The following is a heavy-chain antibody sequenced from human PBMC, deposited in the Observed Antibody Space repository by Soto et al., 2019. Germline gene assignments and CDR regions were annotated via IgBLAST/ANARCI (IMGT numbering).Heavy chain of an antibody. CDR1: GFTFSSYA. D-gene: IGHD4-17*01. CDR3: AKTPYGDYPWYFDY. V-gene: IGHV3-23*01. J-gene: IGHJ4*02. CDR2: ISDSGGST. Sequence: GGSFRLSCAASGFTFSSYAMSWVRQAPGKGLEWVSAISDSGGSTYYADSVKGRFSLSRDNSKNTLYLQMNSLRAEDTAVYYCAKTPYGDYPWYFDYWGQGTLVTVSS.